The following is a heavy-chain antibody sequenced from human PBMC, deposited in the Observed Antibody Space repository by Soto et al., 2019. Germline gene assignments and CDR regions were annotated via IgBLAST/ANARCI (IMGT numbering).Heavy chain of an antibody. Sequence: QVQLVQSGAEVKKPGASVKVSCKASGYTFTSYYMHWVRQAPGQGLEWMGIINPSGGSTSYAQKFQGRVIMTRDTSTSTVYMELSSLRSEDTALYYCARDQDCSGGSCLYYYYYGMDVWGQGTTVTVSS. J-gene: IGHJ6*02. CDR3: ARDQDCSGGSCLYYYYYGMDV. CDR1: GYTFTSYY. CDR2: INPSGGST. V-gene: IGHV1-46*01. D-gene: IGHD2-15*01.